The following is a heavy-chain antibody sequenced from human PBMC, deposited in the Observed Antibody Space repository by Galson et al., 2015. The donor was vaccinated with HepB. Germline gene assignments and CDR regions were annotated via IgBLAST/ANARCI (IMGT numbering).Heavy chain of an antibody. D-gene: IGHD3-10*01. V-gene: IGHV5-10-1*01. CDR2: IDPSDSYT. J-gene: IGHJ2*01. Sequence: QSGAEAKKPGESLKISCKGSGYSFTSYWIGWVRQMPGKGLEWMGKIDPSDSYTNYSPSFQGHVTISADKSISTTYLQWSSLKASDTAVYYCARRSYSGYWYFDLWGRGTLVTVSS. CDR1: GYSFTSYW. CDR3: ARRSYSGYWYFDL.